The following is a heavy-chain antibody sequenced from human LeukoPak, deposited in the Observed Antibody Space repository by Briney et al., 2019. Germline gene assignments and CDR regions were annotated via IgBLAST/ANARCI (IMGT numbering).Heavy chain of an antibody. Sequence: GGSLRLACAASGFTFSSYAMNWVRQAPGKGLEWVSAISGSGGSTYYADSVKGRFTISRDNSKNTLYLQMNSLRAEDTAVYYCAKPTSGSYEYWGQGTLVTVSS. CDR2: ISGSGGST. CDR1: GFTFSSYA. V-gene: IGHV3-23*01. D-gene: IGHD3-10*01. CDR3: AKPTSGSYEY. J-gene: IGHJ4*02.